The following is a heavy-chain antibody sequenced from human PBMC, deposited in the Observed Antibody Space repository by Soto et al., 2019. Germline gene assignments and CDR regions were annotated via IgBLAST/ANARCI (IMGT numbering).Heavy chain of an antibody. CDR2: IYYSGST. J-gene: IGHJ3*02. CDR3: ARIHLVRGYCSGGSCPDAFYI. V-gene: IGHV4-59*01. CDR1: GRSISRYY. D-gene: IGHD2-15*01. Sequence: PDTLSLTCTVSGRSISRYYWTSIRQPPGKGLEWIGYIYYSGSTNYNPSLNSRVTISVDMSKNQFSLKLSSVTAADSAVYYCARIHLVRGYCSGGSCPDAFYIWGQGTMVTVSS.